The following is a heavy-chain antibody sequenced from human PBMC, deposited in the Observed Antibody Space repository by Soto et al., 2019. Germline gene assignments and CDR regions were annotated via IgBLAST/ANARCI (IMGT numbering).Heavy chain of an antibody. J-gene: IGHJ4*02. D-gene: IGHD5-12*01. CDR1: GFTFSSYA. CDR2: ISGSGGST. V-gene: IGHV3-23*01. CDR3: VKDSSGYDLGNFDY. Sequence: GSLRLSCAASGFTFSSYAMSWVRQAPGKGLEWVSAISGSGGSTYYADSVKGRFTISRDNSKNTLYLQMNSLRAEDTAVYYCVKDSSGYDLGNFDYWGQGTLVTVSS.